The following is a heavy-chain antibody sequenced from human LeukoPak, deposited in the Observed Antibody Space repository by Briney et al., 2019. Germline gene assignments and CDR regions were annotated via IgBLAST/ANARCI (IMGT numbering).Heavy chain of an antibody. CDR3: ARDYLVGGTDAFDI. Sequence: GGSLRLSCAASGFTFSTYEMNWVRQAPGKGLEWVSYISGSGGTIYYADSVKGRFTISRDNAKNSLYLQVNRLRGEDTSVYYCARDYLVGGTDAFDIWGQGTMVTVSS. CDR2: ISGSGGTI. J-gene: IGHJ3*02. D-gene: IGHD1-1*01. V-gene: IGHV3-48*03. CDR1: GFTFSTYE.